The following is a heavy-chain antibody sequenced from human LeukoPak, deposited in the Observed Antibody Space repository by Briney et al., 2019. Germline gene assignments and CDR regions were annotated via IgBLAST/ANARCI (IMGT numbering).Heavy chain of an antibody. CDR2: IYHSGST. CDR1: GGSISSSNW. D-gene: IGHD6-13*01. J-gene: IGHJ4*02. Sequence: SETLSLTCAVSGGSISSSNWWSWVRQPPGKGLEWIVEIYHSGSTNYNPSLKSRVTISVDKSKNQFSLKLSSVTAADTAVYYCARAQQLDRDTYYFDYWGQGTLVTVSS. CDR3: ARAQQLDRDTYYFDY. V-gene: IGHV4-4*02.